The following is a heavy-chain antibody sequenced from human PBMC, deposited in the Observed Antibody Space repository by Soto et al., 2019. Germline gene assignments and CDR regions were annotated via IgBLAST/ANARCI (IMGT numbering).Heavy chain of an antibody. J-gene: IGHJ6*02. Sequence: VLLNLCRETPGSTFPGYYMHRVRKDPDQLLEWMGWINPNSGGTNYAQKFQGWVTMTRDTSISTAYMELSRLRSDDTAVYYWARTGIAASSSAIYGLDGSGQGTTVT. CDR2: INPNSGGT. V-gene: IGHV1-2*04. CDR3: ARTGIAASSSAIYGLDG. CDR1: GSTFPGYY. D-gene: IGHD6-13*01.